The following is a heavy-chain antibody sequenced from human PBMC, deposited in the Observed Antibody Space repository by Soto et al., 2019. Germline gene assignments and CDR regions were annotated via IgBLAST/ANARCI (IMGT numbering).Heavy chain of an antibody. CDR1: NDSISRLY. Sequence: SETLSLTCTVSNDSISRLYWSWIRQPPGKGLEWIGYIYDSGSTNYNPSLKSRVTMSVDTSKNQFSLKLTSVTAADTAVYYCATTILYYFDYWGQGALVTVSS. CDR3: ATTILYYFDY. V-gene: IGHV4-59*11. CDR2: IYDSGST. D-gene: IGHD2-2*01. J-gene: IGHJ4*02.